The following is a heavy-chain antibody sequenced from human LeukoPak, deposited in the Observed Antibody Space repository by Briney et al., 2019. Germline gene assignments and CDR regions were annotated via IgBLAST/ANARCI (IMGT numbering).Heavy chain of an antibody. CDR1: GFTFSDYY. CDR2: ISSSSSYT. V-gene: IGHV3-11*06. Sequence: PGGSLRLSCAASGFTFSDYYMSWIRQAPGKGLEWVSYISSSSSYTNYADSVKGRFTISRDNAKNSLYLQMNSLRAEDPAVYYCARRSIAPSEDLDYWGQGTLVTVSS. D-gene: IGHD6-6*01. J-gene: IGHJ4*02. CDR3: ARRSIAPSEDLDY.